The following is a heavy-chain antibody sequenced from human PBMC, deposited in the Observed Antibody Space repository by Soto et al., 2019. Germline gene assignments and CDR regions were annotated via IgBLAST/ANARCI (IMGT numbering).Heavy chain of an antibody. CDR2: IWHDGNNK. J-gene: IGHJ6*04. CDR3: AKDKGPRRGDDAKLSYCGMDV. Sequence: VGSLRLSCAASGFTFSNYGMHWVRQAPGKGLEWVAIIWHDGNNKYYADSVRGRFTISRDNSKNSLYLQMNSLRTEDTALYYCAKDKGPRRGDDAKLSYCGMDVWGKGTTVTVS. CDR1: GFTFSNYG. V-gene: IGHV3-30*02. D-gene: IGHD5-12*01.